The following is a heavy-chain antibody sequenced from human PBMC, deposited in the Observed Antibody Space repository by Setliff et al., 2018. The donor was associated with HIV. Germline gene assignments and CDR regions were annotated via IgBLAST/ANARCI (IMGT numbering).Heavy chain of an antibody. J-gene: IGHJ4*02. Sequence: GGSLRLSCAASGFTFSSYSMNWVRQAPGKGLEWVAVIWYDGSDQYLADSVKGRFTISTDSSKNTLPLQMNSLRVDDSAVYFCARGSADRVFGGVQLVAIFDSWGQGTQVTVSS. D-gene: IGHD3-16*01. CDR1: GFTFSSYS. CDR2: IWYDGSDQ. CDR3: ARGSADRVFGGVQLVAIFDS. V-gene: IGHV3-33*08.